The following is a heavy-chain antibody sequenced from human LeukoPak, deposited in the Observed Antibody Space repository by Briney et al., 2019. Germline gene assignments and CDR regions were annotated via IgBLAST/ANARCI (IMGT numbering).Heavy chain of an antibody. V-gene: IGHV3-9*01. CDR3: AKESVVVAATGAFDI. CDR2: ISWNSGSI. D-gene: IGHD2-15*01. J-gene: IGHJ3*02. Sequence: GGSLRLSCAASGFTFDDYAMHWVRQAPGKGLEWVSGISWNSGSIGYADSVKGRFTISRDNAKNSLSLQMNSLRAEDTALYYCAKESVVVAATGAFDIWGQGTMVTVSS. CDR1: GFTFDDYA.